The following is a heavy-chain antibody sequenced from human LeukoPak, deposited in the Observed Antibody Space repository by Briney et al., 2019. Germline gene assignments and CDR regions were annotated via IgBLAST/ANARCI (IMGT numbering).Heavy chain of an antibody. V-gene: IGHV3-7*01. CDR3: ARDRSISGVVTIDL. J-gene: IGHJ5*02. D-gene: IGHD3-3*01. CDR1: GFSFSNSW. Sequence: GGSLRLSCAASGFSFSNSWMTWVRQSPGKGLEWVANIKQDGSETYYVDSVMGRFTISRLNAKNPVYLQMNSLRAEDTAVYYCARDRSISGVVTIDLWGQGTLVTVSS. CDR2: IKQDGSET.